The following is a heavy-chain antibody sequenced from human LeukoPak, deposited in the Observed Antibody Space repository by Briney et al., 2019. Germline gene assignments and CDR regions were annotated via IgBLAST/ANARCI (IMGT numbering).Heavy chain of an antibody. D-gene: IGHD3-3*01. V-gene: IGHV3-7*01. CDR3: ARERQNKDFWSGGDY. J-gene: IGHJ4*02. Sequence: GGSLRLSRAASGFTFSTYWMSWVRQAPGKGLEWVANIKQDGSEKYYVDSVKGRFTISRDNAKNSLYLQMSSLRAEDTAVYYCARERQNKDFWSGGDYWGQGTLVTVSS. CDR1: GFTFSTYW. CDR2: IKQDGSEK.